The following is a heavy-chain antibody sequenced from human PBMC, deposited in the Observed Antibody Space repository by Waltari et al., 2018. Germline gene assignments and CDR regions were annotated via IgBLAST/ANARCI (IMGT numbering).Heavy chain of an antibody. CDR3: ARDGGGYSYYGMDV. CDR1: GGTFSSYT. D-gene: IGHD2-2*03. Sequence: QVQLVQSGAEVKKPGSSVKVSCKASGGTFSSYTSSWVRQAPGQGLEWMGRIIPILGIANYAQKFQGRVTITADKSTSTAYMELSSLRSEDTAVYYCARDGGGYSYYGMDVWGQGTTVTVSS. V-gene: IGHV1-69*08. J-gene: IGHJ6*02. CDR2: IIPILGIA.